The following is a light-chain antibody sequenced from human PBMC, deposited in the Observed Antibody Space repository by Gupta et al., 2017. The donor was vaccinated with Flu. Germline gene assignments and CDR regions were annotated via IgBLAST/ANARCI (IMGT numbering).Light chain of an antibody. J-gene: IGKJ4*01. CDR2: DTS. Sequence: DIQMTQSPSSLAASGGDRVTITCQASQHIDKFLYWYRQKPGKAPEILIFDTSNLEAGVPSRFSGGGTGTVFTFTISSLQPADIATYYCQQYANAPLTFGGGTKVEI. CDR3: QQYANAPLT. CDR1: QHIDKF. V-gene: IGKV1-33*01.